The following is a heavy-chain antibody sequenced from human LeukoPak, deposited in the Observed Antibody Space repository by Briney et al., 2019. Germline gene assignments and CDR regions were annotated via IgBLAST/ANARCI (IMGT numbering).Heavy chain of an antibody. Sequence: SETLSLTCTVSGGSISSYYWSWIRQPAGEGLEWIGRIYTSGSTNYNPSLKSRVTMSVDTSKNQFSLKLSSVTAADTAVYYCARDKDSSGYRDYWGQGTLVTVSS. J-gene: IGHJ4*02. CDR1: GGSISSYY. CDR3: ARDKDSSGYRDY. CDR2: IYTSGST. V-gene: IGHV4-4*07. D-gene: IGHD3-22*01.